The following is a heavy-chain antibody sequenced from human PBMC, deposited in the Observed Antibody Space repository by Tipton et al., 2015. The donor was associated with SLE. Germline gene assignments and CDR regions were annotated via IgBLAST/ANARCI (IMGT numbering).Heavy chain of an antibody. Sequence: SLRLSCAASGFTFSSYAMSWVRQAPGKGLEWVSAISGSGGTTYSADSVKGRFTISRDNAKNSLYLQMNSLRAEDTAVYYCARHKDDAFDIWGQGTMVTVSS. J-gene: IGHJ3*02. V-gene: IGHV3-23*01. CDR2: ISGSGGTT. CDR3: ARHKDDAFDI. CDR1: GFTFSSYA.